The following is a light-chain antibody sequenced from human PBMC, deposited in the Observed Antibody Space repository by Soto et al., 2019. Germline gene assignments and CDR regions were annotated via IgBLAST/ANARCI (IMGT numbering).Light chain of an antibody. Sequence: EIVMTQSPATLSVSPGDRATLSCRASQSVSSNLVWYQQKPGQAPRLLIYDASTRATGIPDRFSGSGSGTEFTLTISSLQSEDFAVYYCQQYDVWPPWTFGQGTKVDIK. CDR1: QSVSSN. J-gene: IGKJ1*01. CDR2: DAS. CDR3: QQYDVWPPWT. V-gene: IGKV3-15*01.